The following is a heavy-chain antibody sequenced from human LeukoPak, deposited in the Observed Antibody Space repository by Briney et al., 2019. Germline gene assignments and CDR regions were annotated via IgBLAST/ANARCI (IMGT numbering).Heavy chain of an antibody. V-gene: IGHV1-8*03. D-gene: IGHD1-7*01. CDR2: MNPNSGNT. J-gene: IGHJ3*02. CDR1: GYTFTSYD. CDR3: ARVNWNYKSAFDI. Sequence: ASVKVSCKASGYTFTSYDINWVRQATGQGLEWMGWMNPNSGNTGYAQKFQGRVTITRNTSISTAYMGLSSLRSEDTAVYYCARVNWNYKSAFDIWGQGTMVTVSS.